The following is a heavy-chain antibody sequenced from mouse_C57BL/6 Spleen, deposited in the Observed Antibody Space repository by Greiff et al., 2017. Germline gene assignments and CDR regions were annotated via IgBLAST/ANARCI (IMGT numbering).Heavy chain of an antibody. J-gene: IGHJ3*01. CDR3: ARNWDVGGSWFAY. D-gene: IGHD4-1*01. CDR2: IDPSDSET. V-gene: IGHV1-52*01. CDR1: GYTFTSYW. Sequence: QVQLQQPGAELVRPGSSVKLSCKASGYTFTSYWMHWVKQRPIQGLEWIGNIDPSDSETHYNQKFKDKATLTVDKSSSTAYMQLSSLTSEDSAVYYCARNWDVGGSWFAYWGQGTLVTVSA.